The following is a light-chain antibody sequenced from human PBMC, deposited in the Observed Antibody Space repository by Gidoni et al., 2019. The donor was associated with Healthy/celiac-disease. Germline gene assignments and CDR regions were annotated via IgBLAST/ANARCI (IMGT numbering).Light chain of an antibody. CDR3: CSYAGSYTLGV. V-gene: IGLV2-11*01. J-gene: IGLJ2*01. CDR1: SSDVGGYNY. Sequence: QSALTQPRSVSGSPGQSVTISCTGTSSDVGGYNYVSWYQQHPGKAPKLMIYDVNMRPSGVPDRFSVSKSGNTASLTIAGLQAEDVADYYCCSYAGSYTLGVFGGGTKLTVL. CDR2: DVN.